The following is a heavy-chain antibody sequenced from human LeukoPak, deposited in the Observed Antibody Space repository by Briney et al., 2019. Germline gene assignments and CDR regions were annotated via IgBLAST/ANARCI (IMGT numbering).Heavy chain of an antibody. CDR2: IKGDGIST. Sequence: GGSLRLSCAASGLDFSSNWMHWVRHAPGQGLVWVSRIKGDGISTNYADSVKGRFTISRDIAKNTLYLQMNRLRAEDTGVYYCAKDHYWSIDYWGRGTLVTVSS. J-gene: IGHJ4*02. CDR3: AKDHYWSIDY. D-gene: IGHD3-3*01. V-gene: IGHV3-74*01. CDR1: GLDFSSNW.